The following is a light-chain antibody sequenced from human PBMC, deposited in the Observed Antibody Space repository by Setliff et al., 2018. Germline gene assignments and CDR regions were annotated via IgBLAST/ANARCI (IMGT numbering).Light chain of an antibody. CDR2: EVS. Sequence: ALTQPPSASGSPGQSVTISCTGTSSDVGGYNYVSWYQQHPGKAPKLMIYEVSKRPSGVPDRFSGPKSGNTASLTVSGLQAEDEADYYCSSYAGSNNPDVFGTGTKVTVL. J-gene: IGLJ1*01. CDR1: SSDVGGYNY. CDR3: SSYAGSNNPDV. V-gene: IGLV2-8*01.